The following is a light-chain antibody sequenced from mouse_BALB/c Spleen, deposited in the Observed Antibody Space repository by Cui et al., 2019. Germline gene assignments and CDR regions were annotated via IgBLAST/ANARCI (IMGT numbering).Light chain of an antibody. CDR1: SSVSY. Sequence: QIVPTQSPAIMSASQGEKVTMTCSASSSVSYMHWYQQKSGTSPKRWIYDTSKLASGVPARFSGSGSGTSYSLTISSMEAEDAATYYCQQWSSNPPTFGAGTKLELK. CDR3: QQWSSNPPT. CDR2: DTS. V-gene: IGKV4-59*01. J-gene: IGKJ5*01.